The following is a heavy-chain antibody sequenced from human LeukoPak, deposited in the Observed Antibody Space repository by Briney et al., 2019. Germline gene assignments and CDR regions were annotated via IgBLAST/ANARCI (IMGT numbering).Heavy chain of an antibody. Sequence: GGSLRLSCAASAFTFSEYAMNWVRQAPGKGLEWVSHIGGGGDDTEYADSVKGHLTVSRDNSKNMMYLQMNSLRAEDTAVYYCVKDAVERNGVFDSFDIWGQGAMVIVSS. CDR3: VKDAVERNGVFDSFDI. J-gene: IGHJ3*02. CDR2: IGGGGDDT. CDR1: AFTFSEYA. V-gene: IGHV3-23*01. D-gene: IGHD2-8*01.